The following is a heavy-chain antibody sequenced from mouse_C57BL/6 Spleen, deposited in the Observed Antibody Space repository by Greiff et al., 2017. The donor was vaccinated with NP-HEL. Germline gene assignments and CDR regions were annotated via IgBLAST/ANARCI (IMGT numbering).Heavy chain of an antibody. Sequence: EVQLQQSGPELVKPGASVKISCKASGYTFTDYYMNWVKQSHGKSLEWIGDINPNNGGTSYNQKFKGKATLTVDKSSSTAYMELRSLTSEDSAVYYCARGGNYLCAYWGQGTLVTVSA. J-gene: IGHJ3*01. V-gene: IGHV1-26*01. D-gene: IGHD2-1*01. CDR3: ARGGNYLCAY. CDR1: GYTFTDYY. CDR2: INPNNGGT.